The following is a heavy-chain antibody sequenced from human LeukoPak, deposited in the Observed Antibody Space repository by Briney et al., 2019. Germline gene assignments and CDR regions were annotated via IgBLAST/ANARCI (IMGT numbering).Heavy chain of an antibody. J-gene: IGHJ4*02. CDR2: ISSSSSYI. CDR1: GFTFSSYS. D-gene: IGHD3-9*01. Sequence: GGSLRLSCAASGFTFSSYSMNWVRQAPGKGLEWVSSISSSSSYIYYADSVKGRFTISRDNAKNSLYLQMNRLRAEDTAVYYCARGWYFELRHFGVWGEGSMVTVPS. CDR3: ARGWYFELRHFGV. V-gene: IGHV3-21*01.